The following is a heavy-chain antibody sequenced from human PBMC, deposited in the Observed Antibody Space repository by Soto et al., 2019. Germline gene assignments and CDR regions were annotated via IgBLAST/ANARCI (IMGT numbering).Heavy chain of an antibody. CDR3: AREPYEGSSTFYYYYYGMDV. V-gene: IGHV1-69*13. Sequence: ASVKVSCKASRGYFSSYAINWVRQAPGQGLEWMGVIVPQFGTPTYAQKFQGRVTITADESTSTAYMELSSLRSEDTAVYYCAREPYEGSSTFYYYYYGMDVWGQGTTVTVSS. CDR2: IVPQFGTP. D-gene: IGHD6-6*01. CDR1: RGYFSSYA. J-gene: IGHJ6*02.